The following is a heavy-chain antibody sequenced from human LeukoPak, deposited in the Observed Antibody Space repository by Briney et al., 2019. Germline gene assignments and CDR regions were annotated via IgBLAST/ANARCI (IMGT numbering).Heavy chain of an antibody. CDR2: ISGSGGST. V-gene: IGHV3-23*01. J-gene: IGHJ4*02. D-gene: IGHD3-3*01. Sequence: GGSLRLSCAASGFTFSSYAMSWVRQAPGKGLDWVSAISGSGGSTYYADSVKGRFTISRDNSKNTLYLQMNSLRAEDTAVYYCAKEGSYYDFWSGSDSWGQGTLVTVSS. CDR3: AKEGSYYDFWSGSDS. CDR1: GFTFSSYA.